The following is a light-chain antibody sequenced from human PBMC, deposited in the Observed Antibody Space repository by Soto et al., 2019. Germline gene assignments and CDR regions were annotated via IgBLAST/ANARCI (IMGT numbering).Light chain of an antibody. J-gene: IGKJ1*01. CDR1: QSISFW. CDR3: QQYNSYSS. Sequence: IQMTQSPSTLSASVGDRVTITCRASQSISFWLAWYQQKPGKAPKLLIYDASILESGVPSRFSGSRSGTEFTLTISSLQPDDFATYYCQQYNSYSSFGQGTKVDIK. CDR2: DAS. V-gene: IGKV1-5*01.